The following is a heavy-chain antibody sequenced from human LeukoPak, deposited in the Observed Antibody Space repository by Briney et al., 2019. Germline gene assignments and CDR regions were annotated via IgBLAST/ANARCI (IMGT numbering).Heavy chain of an antibody. D-gene: IGHD6-13*01. CDR2: IRYDGSNK. V-gene: IGHV3-30*02. J-gene: IGHJ4*02. CDR1: GFTFSSYG. CDR3: ARPGTKLIAVGGLHYFDY. Sequence: PGGSLRLSCAASGFTFSSYGMHWVRQAPGKGLEWVAFIRYDGSNKYYADSVKGRFTISRDNANNSVFLQMNSLRAEDTAVYYCARPGTKLIAVGGLHYFDYWGQGSLVTVSS.